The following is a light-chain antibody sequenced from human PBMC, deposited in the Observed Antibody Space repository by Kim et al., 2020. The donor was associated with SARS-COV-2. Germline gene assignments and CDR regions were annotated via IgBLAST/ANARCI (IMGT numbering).Light chain of an antibody. Sequence: APGKAAAITGGRKDIDRKSIHWYQQKPHKVPVLVVVADSDRPSGIPERFSGSNSGNTATLTISRVEGGDKADHYCQVWDSSDYVVFGGGTQLTVL. V-gene: IGLV3-21*03. CDR1: DIDRKS. CDR2: ADS. J-gene: IGLJ2*01. CDR3: QVWDSSDYVV.